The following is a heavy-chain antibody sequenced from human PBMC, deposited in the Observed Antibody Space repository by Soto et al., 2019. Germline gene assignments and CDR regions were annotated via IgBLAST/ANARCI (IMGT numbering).Heavy chain of an antibody. J-gene: IGHJ5*02. V-gene: IGHV5-51*01. CDR3: ARHVVAGTRLGLARAWFDP. CDR2: IYPGDSDT. CDR1: GYSFTSYW. Sequence: PGESLKISCKGSGYSFTSYWIGWVRQMPGKGQEWMGIIYPGDSDTRYSPSFQGQVTISADKSISTAYLQWSSLKASDTAMYYCARHVVAGTRLGLARAWFDPWGQGTLVTVSS. D-gene: IGHD6-19*01.